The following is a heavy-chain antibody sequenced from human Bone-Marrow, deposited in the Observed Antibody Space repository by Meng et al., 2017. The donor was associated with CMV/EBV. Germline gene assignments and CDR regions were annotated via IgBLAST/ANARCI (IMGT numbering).Heavy chain of an antibody. CDR2: INHSGST. Sequence: GSLRLSCAVYGGSFSGYYWSWIRQPPGKGLEWIGEINHSGSTNYNPSLKSRVTISVDTSKNQFSLKLSSVTAAVTAVYYCARGKSALRGLLRFLEWWFDPWGQGTLVTVSS. V-gene: IGHV4-34*01. CDR3: ARGKSALRGLLRFLEWWFDP. J-gene: IGHJ5*02. D-gene: IGHD3-3*01. CDR1: GGSFSGYY.